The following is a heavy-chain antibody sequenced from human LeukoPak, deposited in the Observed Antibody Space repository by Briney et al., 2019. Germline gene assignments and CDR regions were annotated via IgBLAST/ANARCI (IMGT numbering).Heavy chain of an antibody. Sequence: PGGSLRLSCAASGFTFSSYAMSWVRQAPGKGLEWVSAISGSGGSTYYADSVKGRFTISRDNSKNTLYLQMNSLRAEDTAVYYCAKSMNKAMVTSSDYWGQGTLVTVSS. V-gene: IGHV3-23*01. D-gene: IGHD5-18*01. CDR2: ISGSGGST. CDR1: GFTFSSYA. CDR3: AKSMNKAMVTSSDY. J-gene: IGHJ4*02.